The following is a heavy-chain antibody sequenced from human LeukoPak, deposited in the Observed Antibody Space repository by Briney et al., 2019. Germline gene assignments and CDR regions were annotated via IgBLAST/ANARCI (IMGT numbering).Heavy chain of an antibody. D-gene: IGHD2-2*01. J-gene: IGHJ6*03. Sequence: KPSETLSLTCAVYGGSFSGYYWSWIRHPPGKGLEWIGEINQSGSTNYSPSLKSRVTMSVDTSKNQSSLKLSSVTAADTAMYYCARVGLQVVVVPAATTQTTYYYYMDVWDTGTTVTVSS. CDR3: ARVGLQVVVVPAATTQTTYYYYMDV. CDR2: INQSGST. V-gene: IGHV4-34*01. CDR1: GGSFSGYY.